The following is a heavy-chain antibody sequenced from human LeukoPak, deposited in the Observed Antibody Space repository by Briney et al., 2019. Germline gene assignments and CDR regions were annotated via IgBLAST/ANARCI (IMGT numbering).Heavy chain of an antibody. J-gene: IGHJ4*02. Sequence: GGSLRLSCADSGFTFRSYWMTWVRQTPGKGLEWVANIRMDGGEQYYMDSVEGRFTISRDNAKNSLYLQMYSLRPEDTAVYYCARDKGYNSAYWGRGTLVTVSS. CDR2: IRMDGGEQ. CDR1: GFTFRSYW. V-gene: IGHV3-7*01. CDR3: ARDKGYNSAY. D-gene: IGHD5-24*01.